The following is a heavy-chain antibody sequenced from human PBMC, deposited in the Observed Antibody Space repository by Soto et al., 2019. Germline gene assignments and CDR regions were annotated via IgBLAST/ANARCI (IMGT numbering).Heavy chain of an antibody. CDR3: ARGTYSSSGNDCYYYGMDV. J-gene: IGHJ6*02. CDR2: INPSGGST. Sequence: VKVSRKASGSTFTSYYMHWVRQAPGQGLEWMGIINPSGGSTSYAQKFQGRVTMTRDTSTSTVYMELSSLRSEDTAVYYCARGTYSSSGNDCYYYGMDVWGQGTTVTVSS. D-gene: IGHD6-13*01. V-gene: IGHV1-46*01. CDR1: GSTFTSYY.